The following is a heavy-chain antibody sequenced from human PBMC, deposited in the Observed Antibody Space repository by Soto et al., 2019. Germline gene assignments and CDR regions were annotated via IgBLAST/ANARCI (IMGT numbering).Heavy chain of an antibody. Sequence: ASVKVSCKXSGYTFTGYYMHWVRQAPGQGLEWMGWINPNSGGTNYAQKFQGRVTMTRDTSISTAYMELSRLRSDDTAVYYCARVRTPSVEWLADYYFDYWGQGTLVTVSS. CDR3: ARVRTPSVEWLADYYFDY. D-gene: IGHD6-19*01. J-gene: IGHJ4*02. CDR1: GYTFTGYY. CDR2: INPNSGGT. V-gene: IGHV1-2*02.